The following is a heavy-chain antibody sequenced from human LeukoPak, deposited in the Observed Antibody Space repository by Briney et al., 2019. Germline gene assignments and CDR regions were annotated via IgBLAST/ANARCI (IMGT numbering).Heavy chain of an antibody. CDR2: IYYSGGT. J-gene: IGHJ6*02. D-gene: IGHD3-3*01. Sequence: SETLSLTCTVFGGSINSSSYYWGWIRQPPGKGLEWIGYIYYSGGTYFNPSLKSRVTISVDTSKIQFSLKLSSVTAADTAVYYCAREAAPRDTIFGVVSYGMDVWGQGTTVTVSS. CDR1: GGSINSSSYY. CDR3: AREAAPRDTIFGVVSYGMDV. V-gene: IGHV4-31*03.